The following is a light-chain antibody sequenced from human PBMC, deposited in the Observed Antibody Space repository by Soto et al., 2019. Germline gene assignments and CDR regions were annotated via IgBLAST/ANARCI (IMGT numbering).Light chain of an antibody. Sequence: DIQMPQSPSSLSASVGDTVTITCQASQDISNYLNWYQQKTGKPPRLLIFDASRLQTGVPARFSGSGSGTDFSFTIGSRQPEDMATYYCQQFDNLPLTVGGGTRVEI. CDR1: QDISNY. J-gene: IGKJ4*01. CDR3: QQFDNLPLT. V-gene: IGKV1-33*01. CDR2: DAS.